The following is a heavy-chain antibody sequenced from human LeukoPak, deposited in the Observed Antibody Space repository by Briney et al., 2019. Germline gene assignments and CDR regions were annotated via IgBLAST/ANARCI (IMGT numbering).Heavy chain of an antibody. CDR3: ARGKYHYYGSGSYLDY. D-gene: IGHD3-10*01. J-gene: IGHJ4*02. CDR2: IIPILGIA. V-gene: IGHV1-69*04. CDR1: GGTFSSYA. Sequence: SVKVSCKASGGTFSSYAINWVRQAPGQGLEWMGRIIPILGIANYAQKFQGRVTITADKSTSTAYMELSSLRSEDTAVYYCARGKYHYYGSGSYLDYWGQGTLVTVSS.